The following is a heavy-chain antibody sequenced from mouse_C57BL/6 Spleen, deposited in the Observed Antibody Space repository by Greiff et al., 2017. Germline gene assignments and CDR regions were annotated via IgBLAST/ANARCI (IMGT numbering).Heavy chain of an antibody. J-gene: IGHJ3*01. D-gene: IGHD2-2*01. CDR1: GYTFTDYY. Sequence: VQLQQSGAELVKPGASVKISCKASGYTFTDYYINWVKQRPGQGLEWIGKIGPGSGSTYYNEKFKGKATLTADKSSSTAYMQLSSLTSEDDAVYFCERSRYYGYDVAYWGQGTLVTVAA. V-gene: IGHV1-77*01. CDR3: ERSRYYGYDVAY. CDR2: IGPGSGST.